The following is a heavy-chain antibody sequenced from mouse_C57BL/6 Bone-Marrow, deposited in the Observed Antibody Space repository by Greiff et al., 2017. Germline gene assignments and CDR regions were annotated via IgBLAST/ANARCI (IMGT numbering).Heavy chain of an antibody. CDR3: ARPLYYYGSSGFAY. CDR1: GYTFTSYW. J-gene: IGHJ3*01. D-gene: IGHD1-1*01. V-gene: IGHV1-64*01. Sequence: QVQLQQPGAELVKPGASVKLSCKASGYTFTSYWMPWVKQRPGQGLEWIGMIHPNSGSTNYNEKFKSKDTLTVDNSSSTAYMQLSSLTSEDSAVYYCARPLYYYGSSGFAYWGQGTLVTVSA. CDR2: IHPNSGST.